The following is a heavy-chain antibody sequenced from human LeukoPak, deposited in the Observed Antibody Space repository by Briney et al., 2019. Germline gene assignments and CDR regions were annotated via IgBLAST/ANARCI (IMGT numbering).Heavy chain of an antibody. D-gene: IGHD5-18*01. J-gene: IGHJ3*02. CDR1: GGSISSYY. Sequence: SETLSLTCTVSGGSISSYYWSWIRQPPGKGLEWIGYVHYSGSTYYNPSLKSRVTVSVDTSKNQFSLKVSSVTAADTAVYYCARRVGHSYGVTGAGAFDIWGQGAMVTVSS. V-gene: IGHV4-59*01. CDR3: ARRVGHSYGVTGAGAFDI. CDR2: VHYSGST.